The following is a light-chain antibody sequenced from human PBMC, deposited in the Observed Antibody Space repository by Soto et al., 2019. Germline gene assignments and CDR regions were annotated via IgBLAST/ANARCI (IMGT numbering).Light chain of an antibody. Sequence: QSVLTQPPSASGTPGQRVTISCSGSSSNIGSNTVNWYQQLPGTAPKLLIYNNNQRPSGVPDRFSGSKSGTSASLAITGLQSEDEADYYCAAWDDSLKGLVFGIGTKVTVL. CDR1: SSNIGSNT. V-gene: IGLV1-44*01. CDR3: AAWDDSLKGLV. J-gene: IGLJ1*01. CDR2: NNN.